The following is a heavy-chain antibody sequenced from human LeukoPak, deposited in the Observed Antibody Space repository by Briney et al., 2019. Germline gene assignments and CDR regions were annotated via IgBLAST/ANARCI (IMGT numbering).Heavy chain of an antibody. V-gene: IGHV3-53*01. CDR3: ARDGSARSLGN. CDR2: IDNGGST. Sequence: PGGSLRLSCAASGFTVSSNYMSWVRQAPGKGLEWVSVIDNGGSTYYADSVKGRFTISRDNSKNTLHLQMNSLRAEDTAVYYCARDGSARSLGNWGQGTLVSV. CDR1: GFTVSSNY. D-gene: IGHD6-6*01. J-gene: IGHJ4*02.